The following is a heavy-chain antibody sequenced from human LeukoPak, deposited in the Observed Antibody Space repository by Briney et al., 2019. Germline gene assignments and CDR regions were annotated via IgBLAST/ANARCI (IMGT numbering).Heavy chain of an antibody. D-gene: IGHD1-1*01. Sequence: GGSLRLSCAASGFTFSSYAMHWVRQAPGKGLEWMAVISYDGSNKYYADSVKGRFTISRDNSKNTLYLQMNSLRAEDTAVYYCARDRVRGTGTIGYWGQGTLVTVSS. V-gene: IGHV3-30-3*01. CDR3: ARDRVRGTGTIGY. CDR1: GFTFSSYA. CDR2: ISYDGSNK. J-gene: IGHJ4*02.